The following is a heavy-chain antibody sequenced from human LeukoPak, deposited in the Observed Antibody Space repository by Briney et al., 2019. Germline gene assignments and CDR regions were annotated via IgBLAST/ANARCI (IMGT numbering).Heavy chain of an antibody. V-gene: IGHV4-34*01. J-gene: IGHJ4*02. CDR3: SRDRHCIGSTCYGL. CDR2: INHSGST. D-gene: IGHD2-2*01. CDR1: GGSFSGYY. Sequence: SETLSLTCAVYGGSFSGYYWSWIRQPPGKGLEWIGEINHSGSTNYNPSLKSRVTISVDTSKNQFALKLSSVTAADTAVYYCSRDRHCIGSTCYGLWGQGTRVTVSS.